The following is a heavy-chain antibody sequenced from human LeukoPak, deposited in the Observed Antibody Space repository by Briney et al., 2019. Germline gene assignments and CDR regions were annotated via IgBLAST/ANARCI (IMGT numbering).Heavy chain of an antibody. D-gene: IGHD2/OR15-2a*01. CDR2: IKTDGSEK. CDR1: GFTFSSSW. J-gene: IGHJ5*01. CDR3: ATYSTKNAREFES. Sequence: GGSLRLSCVASGFTFSSSWVTWVRQTPGKGLEWVANIKTDGSEKYYVDSVKGRFTISRDNAKNSLYLQMNSLRAEDTAVYYCATYSTKNAREFESWGQGTLVTVSS. V-gene: IGHV3-7*01.